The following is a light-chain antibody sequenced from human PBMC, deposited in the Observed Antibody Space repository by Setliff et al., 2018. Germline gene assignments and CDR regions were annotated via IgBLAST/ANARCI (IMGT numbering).Light chain of an antibody. CDR2: QVN. CDR1: SSDVQSYSI. CDR3: LSYAGSGTYV. J-gene: IGLJ1*01. V-gene: IGLV2-23*02. Sequence: QSVLAQPASVSGSPGQSITISCTGSSSDVQSYSIVSWYQQHPGKAPKILFYQVNQRPSGVSDRFSASKSGNTASLTISGLQAEDEADYYCLSYAGSGTYVFGSGTKVTVL.